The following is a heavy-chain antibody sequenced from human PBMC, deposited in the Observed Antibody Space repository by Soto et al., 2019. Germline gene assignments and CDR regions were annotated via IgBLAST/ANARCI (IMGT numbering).Heavy chain of an antibody. V-gene: IGHV3-30*03. CDR2: ISYDGSLQ. CDR1: GFAFSSYG. J-gene: IGHJ4*02. Sequence: QAQRVESGGGVVQPGRSLRLSCAASGFAFSSYGMHWVRKSPGTGLEWVAVISYDGSLQHYADSVKGRITISRDNSKNMVLLQMSSLRAEDTAVYYCVSDRGYGHASVPYSWGQGTLVSVSS. D-gene: IGHD5-18*01. CDR3: VSDRGYGHASVPYS.